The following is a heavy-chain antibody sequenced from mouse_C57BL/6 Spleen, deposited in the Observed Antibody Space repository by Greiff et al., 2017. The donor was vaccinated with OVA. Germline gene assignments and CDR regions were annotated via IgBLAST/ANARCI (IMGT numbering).Heavy chain of an antibody. CDR3: ARNGAYYSNYEDVKDY. D-gene: IGHD2-5*01. CDR2: INPNNGGT. Sequence: DVQLQESGPELVKPGASVKIPCTASGFTFTDYNMDWVNQSHGKSLEWIGDINPNNGGTIYNQKFKGKATLTVDKSSSTAYMELRSLTSEDTAVDYRARNGAYYSNYEDVKDYWGQGTSVTVAS. J-gene: IGHJ4*01. CDR1: GFTFTDYN. V-gene: IGHV1-18*01.